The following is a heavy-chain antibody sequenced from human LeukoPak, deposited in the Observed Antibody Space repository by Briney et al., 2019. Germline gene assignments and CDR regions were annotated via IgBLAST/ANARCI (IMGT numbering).Heavy chain of an antibody. CDR2: IYSGGST. CDR3: AREAFDPLHLFGVALDYYYYGMDV. Sequence: GGSLRLSCAASGFTVSSNYMSWVRQAPGKGLEWVSVIYSGGSTYYADSVKGRFTISRDNSKNTLYLQMNSLRAEDTAVYYCAREAFDPLHLFGVALDYYYYGMDVWGQGTTVTVSS. J-gene: IGHJ6*02. V-gene: IGHV3-66*02. D-gene: IGHD3-3*01. CDR1: GFTVSSNY.